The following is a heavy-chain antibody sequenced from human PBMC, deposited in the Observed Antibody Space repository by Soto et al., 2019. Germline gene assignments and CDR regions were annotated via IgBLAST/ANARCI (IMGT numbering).Heavy chain of an antibody. D-gene: IGHD1-7*01. CDR3: ARCRPFPAKLYPRPYYFDY. Sequence: EVQLLESGGGLVQPGGSLRLSCAASGFTFSSYAMSWVRQAPGKGLEWVSAISGSGGSTYYADSVKGRFTISRDNSKNTLYLQMNSLRAEDTAVYYCARCRPFPAKLYPRPYYFDYWGQGTLVTVSS. CDR2: ISGSGGST. J-gene: IGHJ4*02. CDR1: GFTFSSYA. V-gene: IGHV3-23*01.